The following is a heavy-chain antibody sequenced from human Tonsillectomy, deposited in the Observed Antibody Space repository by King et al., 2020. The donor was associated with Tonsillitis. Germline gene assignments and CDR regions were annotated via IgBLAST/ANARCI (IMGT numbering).Heavy chain of an antibody. J-gene: IGHJ4*02. CDR2: IKADGTTP. V-gene: IGHV3-74*01. D-gene: IGHD3-3*02. CDR3: CRELGFSTDS. Sequence: VQLVESGGGLVQPGGSLRLSCAASGFTFSSSWMHWVRQAPGKGLVWVAHIKADGTTPDYADFVKGRFTISTDNAKNTLYLQMNSLRAEDTAVYYCCRELGFSTDSWGQGTLVSVSS. CDR1: GFTFSSSW.